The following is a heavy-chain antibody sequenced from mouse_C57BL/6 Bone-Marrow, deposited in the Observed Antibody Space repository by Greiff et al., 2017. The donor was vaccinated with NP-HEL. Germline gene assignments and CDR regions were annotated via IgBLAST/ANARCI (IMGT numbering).Heavy chain of an antibody. Sequence: QVQLQQSGAELARPGASVKLSCKASGYTFTSSGISWVKQRPGQGLEWIGEIYPRSGNTYYNEKFKGKATLTADTSSSTAYLELRSLTSEDSAVYFCARDENYYGSSYWYFDVWGKGTTVTVSS. CDR1: GYTFTSSG. D-gene: IGHD1-1*01. CDR2: IYPRSGNT. CDR3: ARDENYYGSSYWYFDV. J-gene: IGHJ1*03. V-gene: IGHV1-81*01.